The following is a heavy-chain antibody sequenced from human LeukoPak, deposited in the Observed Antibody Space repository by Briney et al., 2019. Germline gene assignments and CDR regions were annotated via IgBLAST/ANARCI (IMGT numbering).Heavy chain of an antibody. CDR2: IDEDGKTI. V-gene: IGHV3-74*01. CDR1: GFTFNSYW. CDR3: VSDLCGGDDQ. Sequence: PGGSLRLSCAASGFTFNSYWMHWVRQAPEKGLVWVSRIDEDGKTIDYADSVKGRFTISRDNAKDTLYLQMSSLRDEGTAVYYCVSDLCGGDDQWGRGTLVTVSS. D-gene: IGHD3-3*01. J-gene: IGHJ5*02.